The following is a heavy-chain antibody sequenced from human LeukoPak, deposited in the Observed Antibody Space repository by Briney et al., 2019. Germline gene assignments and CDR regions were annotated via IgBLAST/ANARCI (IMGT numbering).Heavy chain of an antibody. D-gene: IGHD6-19*01. Sequence: PSETLSLTCTVSDGSISSYYWSSVRQPPGKGLEWIGYIYYSGSTNYNPSLKSRVTISVDTSKNQFSLKLSSVTAADTAVYYFARVSSVAGNWFNPWGQGTLVTVSS. CDR1: DGSISSYY. CDR2: IYYSGST. J-gene: IGHJ5*02. V-gene: IGHV4-59*01. CDR3: ARVSSVAGNWFNP.